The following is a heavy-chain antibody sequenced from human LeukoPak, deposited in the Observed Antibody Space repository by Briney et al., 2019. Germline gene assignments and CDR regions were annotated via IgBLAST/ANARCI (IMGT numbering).Heavy chain of an antibody. J-gene: IGHJ4*02. CDR1: GFTFNSYW. V-gene: IGHV3-74*01. CDR2: INDDGSST. D-gene: IGHD6-19*01. CDR3: ARGASRAWYAFDH. Sequence: GGSLRLSCAASGFTFNSYWMHWVRQAPGKGLVWVSDINDDGSSTNYADTVKGRFTISRDNAKNTLYLQMNSLRAEDTAVYYCARGASRAWYAFDHWGQGTLVTGSS.